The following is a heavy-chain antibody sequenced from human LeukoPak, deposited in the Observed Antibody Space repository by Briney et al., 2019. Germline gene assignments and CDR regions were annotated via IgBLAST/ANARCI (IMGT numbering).Heavy chain of an antibody. Sequence: ASVKVSCKPSGYIFTTYFIHWVRQAPGQGLEWMGLINPSGGNTSYEQKFQGRVTMTRDTSISTAYMELSRLRSDDTAVYYCARDLGYKDRGGSGYWGQGTLVTVSS. J-gene: IGHJ4*02. CDR2: INPSGGNT. CDR3: ARDLGYKDRGGSGY. D-gene: IGHD3-10*01. CDR1: GYIFTTYF. V-gene: IGHV1-46*01.